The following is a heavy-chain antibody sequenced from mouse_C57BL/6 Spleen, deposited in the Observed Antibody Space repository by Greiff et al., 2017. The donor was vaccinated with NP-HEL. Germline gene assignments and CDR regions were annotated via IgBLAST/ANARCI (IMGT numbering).Heavy chain of an antibody. J-gene: IGHJ4*01. V-gene: IGHV5-9-1*02. Sequence: EVNVVESGEGLVKPGGSLKLSCAASGFTFSSYAMSWVRQTPEKRLEWVAYISSGGDYIYYADTVKGRFTISRDNARNTLYLQMSSLKSEDTAMYYCTREDYSNYGGAMDYWGQGTSVTVSS. CDR2: ISSGGDYI. CDR1: GFTFSSYA. D-gene: IGHD2-5*01. CDR3: TREDYSNYGGAMDY.